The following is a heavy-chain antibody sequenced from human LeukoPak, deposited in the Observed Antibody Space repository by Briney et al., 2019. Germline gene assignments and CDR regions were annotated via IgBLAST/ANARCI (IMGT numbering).Heavy chain of an antibody. D-gene: IGHD2-2*01. Sequence: ASVKVSCKASGYTFTSYGISWVRQAPGQGLEWMGWISAYNGNTNYAQKLQGRVTMTTDTSTSTAYMELMSLRSDDTAVYYCARGLSSTSFPYKKYYYYMDVWGKGTTVTVSS. V-gene: IGHV1-18*01. CDR1: GYTFTSYG. CDR3: ARGLSSTSFPYKKYYYYMDV. CDR2: ISAYNGNT. J-gene: IGHJ6*03.